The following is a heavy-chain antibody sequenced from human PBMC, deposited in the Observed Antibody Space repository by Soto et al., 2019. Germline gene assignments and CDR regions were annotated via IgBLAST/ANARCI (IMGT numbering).Heavy chain of an antibody. D-gene: IGHD6-19*01. CDR3: VRGTSDWYGIDY. J-gene: IGHJ4*02. V-gene: IGHV3-74*01. CDR1: GFTFSAHW. CDR2: INTDGSST. Sequence: EVQLVESGGGLVQPGGSLRLSCAASGFTFSAHWFHWVRQVPGKGLLWVSRINTDGSSTNYADSVKGRFTISRDDARNTVYLQMNSLRGDDTAEYYCVRGTSDWYGIDYWGRGTLVTVSS.